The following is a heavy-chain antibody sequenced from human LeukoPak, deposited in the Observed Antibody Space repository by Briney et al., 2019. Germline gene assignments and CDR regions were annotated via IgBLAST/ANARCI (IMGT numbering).Heavy chain of an antibody. V-gene: IGHV1-46*01. D-gene: IGHD3-3*01. CDR1: GYTFTSYY. CDR2: INPSGGST. CDR3: ARSIFGVVISDY. Sequence: ASVKVSCKASGYTFTSYYMHWVRQAPGQGLEWMGIINPSGGSTSYAQKFQGRVTMTRDTSTSTVCMELSSLRSEDTAVYYCARSIFGVVISDYWGQGTLVTVSS. J-gene: IGHJ4*02.